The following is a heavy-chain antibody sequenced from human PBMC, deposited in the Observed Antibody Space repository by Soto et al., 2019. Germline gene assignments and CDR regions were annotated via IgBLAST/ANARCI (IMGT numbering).Heavy chain of an antibody. J-gene: IGHJ3*02. CDR3: ASCSSTSCYRWVSFDI. CDR1: GGSISSGGYY. V-gene: IGHV4-31*03. Sequence: SETLSLTCTVSGGSISSGGYYLSWIRQHPGRGLEWIGYIYYSGSTYYNPSLKSRVTISVDTSKNQFSLKLSSVTAADTAVYYCASCSSTSCYRWVSFDIWGQGTMVTVSS. CDR2: IYYSGST. D-gene: IGHD2-2*02.